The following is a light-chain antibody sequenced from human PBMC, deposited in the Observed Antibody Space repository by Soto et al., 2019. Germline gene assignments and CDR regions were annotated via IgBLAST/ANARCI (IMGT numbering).Light chain of an antibody. J-gene: IGKJ1*01. CDR3: QQAGSSRPT. CDR1: QSVSSSS. Sequence: EIVLTQSPGTLSLSPGDRATLSCRASQSVSSSSVAWYQQKPGQAPRLLIYNTSSRPTGVPDRFSGSGSETDFTLISSRLDPEDFALYYCQQAGSSRPTFGQGTKVELK. CDR2: NTS. V-gene: IGKV3-20*01.